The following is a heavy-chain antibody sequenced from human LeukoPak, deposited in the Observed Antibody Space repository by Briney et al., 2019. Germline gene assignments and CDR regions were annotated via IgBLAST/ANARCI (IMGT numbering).Heavy chain of an antibody. CDR1: GFTFSSYS. CDR3: ARDLVLGSGSYGQ. J-gene: IGHJ4*02. D-gene: IGHD3-10*01. CDR2: ISSSSSYI. Sequence: PGGSLRLSCAASGFTFSSYSMNWVRQAPGKGLEWVSSISSSSSYIYYADSVKGRFTISRDNAQNMVYLQMNSLRVEDTAVYYCARDLVLGSGSYGQWGQGTLVTVSS. V-gene: IGHV3-21*01.